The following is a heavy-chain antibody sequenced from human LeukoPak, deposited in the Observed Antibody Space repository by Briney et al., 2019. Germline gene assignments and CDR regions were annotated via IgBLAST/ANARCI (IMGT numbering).Heavy chain of an antibody. CDR2: IYYTGII. Sequence: SETLSLTCSVSGGSMSSYYWSWVRQPPGKGLQWIGYIYYTGIINYNPSLKSRVTISLNTSQNHFSLRLTSVTAADTAMYYCARLTTVTPYFDNWGQGTLVTVSS. J-gene: IGHJ4*02. CDR3: ARLTTVTPYFDN. CDR1: GGSMSSYY. V-gene: IGHV4-59*01. D-gene: IGHD4-17*01.